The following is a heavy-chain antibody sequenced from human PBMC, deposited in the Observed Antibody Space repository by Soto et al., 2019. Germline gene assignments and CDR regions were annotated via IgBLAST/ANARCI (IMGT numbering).Heavy chain of an antibody. Sequence: SETLSLTCTVSGGCISKYYWSWIRQPPGKGLEWIGYIYYSGSTNYNPSLKSRVTISVDTSKNQFSLKLNSVTAADTAVYYCARVNYGNYYYYYGMDVWGQGTTVTVSS. CDR3: ARVNYGNYYYYYGMDV. CDR1: GGCISKYY. D-gene: IGHD4-17*01. CDR2: IYYSGST. J-gene: IGHJ6*02. V-gene: IGHV4-59*01.